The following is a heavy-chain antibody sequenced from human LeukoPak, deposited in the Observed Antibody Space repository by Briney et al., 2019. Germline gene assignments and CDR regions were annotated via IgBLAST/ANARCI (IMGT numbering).Heavy chain of an antibody. V-gene: IGHV4-4*07. CDR3: ARAAERDWFDP. Sequence: SETLSLTCTVSGGSISSYYWSWIRQPAGKGLEWIGRIYSTGSTNHNPSLKTRVTISVDTSKNQFSLRLSSVTAADTAVYYCARAAERDWFDPWGQGTLVTVSS. CDR2: IYSTGST. CDR1: GGSISSYY. J-gene: IGHJ5*02.